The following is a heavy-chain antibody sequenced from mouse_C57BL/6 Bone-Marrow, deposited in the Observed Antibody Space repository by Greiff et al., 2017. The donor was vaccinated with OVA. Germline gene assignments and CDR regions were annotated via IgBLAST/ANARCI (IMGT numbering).Heavy chain of an antibody. V-gene: IGHV5-17*01. J-gene: IGHJ1*03. Sequence: EVKLVESGGGLVKPGGSLKLSCAASGFTFSDYGMHWVRQAPEKGLEWVAYISSGSSTIYYADTVKGRFTISRDNAKNTLFLQMTSRRSEDTARYYCARINYWYFDVWGTGTTVTVSS. CDR1: GFTFSDYG. CDR3: ARINYWYFDV. CDR2: ISSGSSTI.